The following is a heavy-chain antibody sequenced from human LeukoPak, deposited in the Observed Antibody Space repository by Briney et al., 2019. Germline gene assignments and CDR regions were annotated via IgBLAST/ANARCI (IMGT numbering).Heavy chain of an antibody. CDR2: ISYDGSNK. Sequence: PGGSLRLSCAASGFTFSSYAVSWVRQAPGKGLAWVAVISYDGSNKYYADSVKGRFTISRDNSKNTLYLQMNSLRAEDTAVYYCAREAYYYDSSGYYLGAFDIWGQGTMVTVSS. D-gene: IGHD3-22*01. J-gene: IGHJ3*02. V-gene: IGHV3-30-3*01. CDR1: GFTFSSYA. CDR3: AREAYYYDSSGYYLGAFDI.